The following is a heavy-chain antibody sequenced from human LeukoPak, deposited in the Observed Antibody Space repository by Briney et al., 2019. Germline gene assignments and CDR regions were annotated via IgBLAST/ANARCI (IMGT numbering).Heavy chain of an antibody. Sequence: ASVKVSCKSSGYTFTTYGITWVRQAPGQGLECMGWISTYNGNTNYAQKLQGRVTMTTDTSTSTAYMELRSLRSDDTAMYYCARDRMDTGTYFDYWGQGTLVTVSS. CDR2: ISTYNGNT. D-gene: IGHD5-18*01. J-gene: IGHJ4*02. CDR3: ARDRMDTGTYFDY. CDR1: GYTFTTYG. V-gene: IGHV1-18*01.